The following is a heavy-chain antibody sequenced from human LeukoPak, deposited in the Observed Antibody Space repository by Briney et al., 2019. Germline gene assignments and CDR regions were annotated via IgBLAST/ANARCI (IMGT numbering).Heavy chain of an antibody. CDR1: GYTFTSYD. CDR2: MNPNSGNT. J-gene: IGHJ3*02. D-gene: IGHD6-25*01. CDR3: ARVSGRADAFDI. Sequence: GASVKVSCKASGYTFTSYDINWVRQATGQGLEWMGWMNPNSGNTGYAQKFQGRVTMTRNTSISTAYMELSSLRSGDTAVYYCARVSGRADAFDIWGQGTMVTVSS. V-gene: IGHV1-8*01.